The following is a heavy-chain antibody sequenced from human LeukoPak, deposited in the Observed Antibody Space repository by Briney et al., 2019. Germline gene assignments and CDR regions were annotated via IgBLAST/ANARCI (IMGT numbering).Heavy chain of an antibody. V-gene: IGHV3-21*01. Sequence: PGGPLRLSCAASGFTFSSYAMSWVRQAPGKGLEWVSSISSSSSYIYYADSVKGRFTISRDNAKNSLYLQMNSLRAEDTAVYYCAPNPSPTVDYVYWGQGTLVTVSS. CDR2: ISSSSSYI. CDR1: GFTFSSYA. D-gene: IGHD4-17*01. J-gene: IGHJ4*02. CDR3: APNPSPTVDYVY.